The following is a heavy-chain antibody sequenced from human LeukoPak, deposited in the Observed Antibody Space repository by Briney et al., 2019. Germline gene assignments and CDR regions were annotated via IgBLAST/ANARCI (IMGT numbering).Heavy chain of an antibody. V-gene: IGHV4-59*01. Sequence: SETLSLTCTVSGGSISSYYWSWIRQPPGKGLEWIGYIYYSGSTNYNPSLKSRVTISVDTSKNQFSLKLSSVTAADTAVYYCARDQDGYFHYWGQGTLVTVSP. CDR3: ARDQDGYFHY. D-gene: IGHD6-13*01. CDR1: GGSISSYY. J-gene: IGHJ4*02. CDR2: IYYSGST.